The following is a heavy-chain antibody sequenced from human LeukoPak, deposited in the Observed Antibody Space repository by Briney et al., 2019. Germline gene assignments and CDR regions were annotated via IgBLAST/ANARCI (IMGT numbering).Heavy chain of an antibody. CDR1: GYTFTSYG. V-gene: IGHV1-18*01. J-gene: IGHJ4*02. CDR2: ISAYNGNT. Sequence: ASVKVSCKASGYTFTSYGISWVRQAPGQGLEWMGWISAYNGNTNYAQKLQGRVTMTTDTSTSTAYMELRSLRSDDTTVYYCARDRAGYSSSCSHYWGQGTLVTVSS. D-gene: IGHD6-13*01. CDR3: ARDRAGYSSSCSHY.